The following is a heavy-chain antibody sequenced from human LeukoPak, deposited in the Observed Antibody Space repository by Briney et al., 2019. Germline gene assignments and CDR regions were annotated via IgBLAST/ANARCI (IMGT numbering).Heavy chain of an antibody. V-gene: IGHV3-53*01. D-gene: IGHD2-2*01. CDR3: ARGELGYCSSTSCYPFDY. CDR1: GFTVSSNY. CDR2: IYSGGST. Sequence: PGGSLRLSCAASGFTVSSNYMSWVRQAPGKGLEWVSVIYSGGSTYYADSVKGRFTISRDNAKNSLYLQMNSLRAEDTAVYYCARGELGYCSSTSCYPFDYWGQGTLVTVSS. J-gene: IGHJ4*02.